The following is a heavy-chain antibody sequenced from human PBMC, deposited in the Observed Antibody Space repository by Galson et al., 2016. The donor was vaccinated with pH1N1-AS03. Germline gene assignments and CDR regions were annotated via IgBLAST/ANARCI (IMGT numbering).Heavy chain of an antibody. CDR1: GYTFIGYF. CDR2: INPNSGGT. CDR3: ARVWTGKDHRLDNWGHGILGRVTRTMEAQMTSAEMWVWGLSVDDRSVYDCARVWPGKDRRLDN. V-gene: IGHV1-2*02. D-gene: IGHD1-1*01. J-gene: IGHJ4*02. Sequence: SVKVSCKATGYTFIGYFLHWVRQAPGHGLEWMGWINPNSGGTHYAQKFQGRITMTRDTSITSAYMELSGLRADDTAVYYCARVWTGKDHRLDNWGHGILGRVTRTMEAQMTSAEMWVWGLSVDDRSVYDCARVWPGKDRRLDNWGQGTLVTVSS.